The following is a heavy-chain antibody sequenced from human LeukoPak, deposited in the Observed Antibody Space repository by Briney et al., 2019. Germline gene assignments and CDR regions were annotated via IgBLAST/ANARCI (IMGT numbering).Heavy chain of an antibody. J-gene: IGHJ3*02. Sequence: SETLSFTCTVSGDSISSSSYCWDWIRQPPGKGLEWIGNIYNSANTHYNPSLKTRITMSVDTSKNQFSLKLNSVTAADTGIYYCARHSRSAYTGYENAFDIWGQGTMVTVSS. CDR3: ARHSRSAYTGYENAFDI. D-gene: IGHD5-12*01. CDR1: GDSISSSSYC. CDR2: IYNSANT. V-gene: IGHV4-39*01.